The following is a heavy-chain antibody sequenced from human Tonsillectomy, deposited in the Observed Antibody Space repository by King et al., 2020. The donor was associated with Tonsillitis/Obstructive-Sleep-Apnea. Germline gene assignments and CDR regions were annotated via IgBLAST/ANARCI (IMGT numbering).Heavy chain of an antibody. CDR3: AREGGGITGTTNYYYYYMDV. CDR1: GFTFSSYA. D-gene: IGHD1-7*01. J-gene: IGHJ6*03. Sequence: VQLVESGGGVVQPGRSLRLSCAASGFTFSSYAMHWVRQAPGKGLEWVAVISYDGSNKYYADSVKGRFTISRDNSKNTLYLQMNSLRAEDTAVYYCAREGGGITGTTNYYYYYMDVSGKGTTVTVSS. V-gene: IGHV3-30*01. CDR2: ISYDGSNK.